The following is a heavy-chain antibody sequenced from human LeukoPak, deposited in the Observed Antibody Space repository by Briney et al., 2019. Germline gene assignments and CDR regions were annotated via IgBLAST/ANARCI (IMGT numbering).Heavy chain of an antibody. CDR1: GFIFSGSA. CDR2: ISGTGGTT. J-gene: IGHJ4*02. CDR3: VKNDILKGRDH. V-gene: IGHV3-23*01. Sequence: GGSLRLSCVASGFIFSGSAMSWVRQAPGKGLGWVSAISGTGGTTYYVDSVKGRFTISRDNPKNTMYLQVSSLRVEDTAVYYCVKNDILKGRDHWGQGTLVTVSS. D-gene: IGHD3-9*01.